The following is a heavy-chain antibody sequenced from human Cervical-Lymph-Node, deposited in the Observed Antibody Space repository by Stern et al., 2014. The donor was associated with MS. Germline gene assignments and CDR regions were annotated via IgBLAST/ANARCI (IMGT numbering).Heavy chain of an antibody. CDR3: AKDDGYIGFDY. Sequence: EDQLVESGGGLAHPGASLRLSCAASKFTFTTYAMTWVRQAPGKGLEWVATISASGNSTYFADSVKGRFTVSRDNSNNTVYLQMSNLTAEDTAIYFCAKDDGYIGFDYWGQGTPVTVSS. D-gene: IGHD5-18*01. CDR2: ISASGNST. CDR1: KFTFTTYA. V-gene: IGHV3-23*04. J-gene: IGHJ4*02.